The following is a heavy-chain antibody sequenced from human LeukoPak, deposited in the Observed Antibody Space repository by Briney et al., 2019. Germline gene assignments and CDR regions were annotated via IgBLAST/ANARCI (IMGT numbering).Heavy chain of an antibody. V-gene: IGHV3-48*02. CDR3: ARGRDYAFDV. Sequence: GESLRLSCVASGVTLSSESMNWGRHAPGKGLEWISHSSSSTTNMYYADSVKGRFTISRDNTKNSLYLQLESLRDEDTAVYYCARGRDYAFDVWDQGTMVTVSS. CDR2: SSSSTTNM. CDR1: GVTLSSES. D-gene: IGHD3-10*01. J-gene: IGHJ3*01.